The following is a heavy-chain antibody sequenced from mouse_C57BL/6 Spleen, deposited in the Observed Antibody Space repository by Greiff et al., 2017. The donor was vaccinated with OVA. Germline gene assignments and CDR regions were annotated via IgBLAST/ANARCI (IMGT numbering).Heavy chain of an antibody. D-gene: IGHD2-4*01. V-gene: IGHV1-78*01. CDR3: ARGDDYDGGVDY. CDR2: IYPRDGSI. J-gene: IGHJ2*01. Sequence: QVQLQQSDAELVQPGASVKISCKVSVYTFTDHSIHWLKQRPEQGLEWIGYIYPRDGSIKYNEKFKGKATLPADKSASTAYMQLNSLTSEGSAVYFSARGDDYDGGVDYWGQGTTRPGAS. CDR1: VYTFTDHS.